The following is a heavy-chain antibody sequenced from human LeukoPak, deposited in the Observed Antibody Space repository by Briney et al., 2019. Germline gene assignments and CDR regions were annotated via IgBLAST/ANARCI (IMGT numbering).Heavy chain of an antibody. CDR3: ACSSACSGYAQFDI. J-gene: IGHJ3*02. CDR2: IYYSGST. V-gene: IGHV4-59*08. Sequence: PSETLSLTCTVSGGSISSYYWSWIRQPPGKGLEWIGYIYYSGSTNYNPSLKSRVTISVDTSKNQFSLKLSSVTAADTAVYYCACSSACSGYAQFDIWGQGTMVTVSS. D-gene: IGHD5-12*01. CDR1: GGSISSYY.